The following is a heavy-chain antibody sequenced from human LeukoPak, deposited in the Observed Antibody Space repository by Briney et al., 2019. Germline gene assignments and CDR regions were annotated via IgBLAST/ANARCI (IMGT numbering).Heavy chain of an antibody. D-gene: IGHD6-19*01. J-gene: IGHJ4*02. CDR2: IYYSGST. CDR3: ARHGPPSSGWYGLAVYFDY. V-gene: IGHV4-61*01. CDR1: GGSISSGSYY. Sequence: SETLSLTCTVSGGSISSGSYYWSWIRQPPGKGLEWIGYIYYSGSTNYNPSLKSRVTISVDTSKNQFSLKLSSVTAADTAVYYCARHGPPSSGWYGLAVYFDYWGQETLVTVSS.